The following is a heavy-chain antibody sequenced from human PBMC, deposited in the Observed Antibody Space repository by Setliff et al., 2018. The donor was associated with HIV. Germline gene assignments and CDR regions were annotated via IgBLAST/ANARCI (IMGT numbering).Heavy chain of an antibody. CDR3: ARNDAFDI. V-gene: IGHV4-59*01. CDR2: IYYIGNT. Sequence: GSLRLSCAASAFTFSNAWMNWVRQPPGKGLEWIGYIYYIGNTNYNPSLKGRVTLSVDTSKNQLSLKLSSVTAADTAVYYCARNDAFDIWGQGTLVTVSS. J-gene: IGHJ3*02. CDR1: AFTFSNAW.